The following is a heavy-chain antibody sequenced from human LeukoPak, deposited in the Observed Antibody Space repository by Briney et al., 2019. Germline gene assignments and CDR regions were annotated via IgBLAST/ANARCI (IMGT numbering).Heavy chain of an antibody. D-gene: IGHD1-26*01. CDR1: GFTFNRHA. V-gene: IGHV3-23*01. J-gene: IGHJ4*02. CDR3: AKDRSGSFLFGFDY. Sequence: GGSLRLSCTTSGFTFNRHAMSWVRQAPGKGLEWVSAISDSGGGTYYADSVKGRFTISRDNSKSTLYLQMHSLRAEDTAVYYCAKDRSGSFLFGFDYWGQGTLVTVSS. CDR2: ISDSGGGT.